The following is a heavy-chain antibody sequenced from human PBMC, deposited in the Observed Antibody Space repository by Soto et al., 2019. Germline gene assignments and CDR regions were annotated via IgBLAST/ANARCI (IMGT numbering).Heavy chain of an antibody. V-gene: IGHV3-23*01. J-gene: IGHJ4*02. CDR1: GFTFSSYA. CDR3: AKDLDYDSSGLNYFDY. Sequence: GGSLRLSCAASGFTFSSYAMSWVRQAPGKGLEWVSAISGSGGSAYYADSVKGRFTISRDNSKNTLYLQMNSLRAEDTAVYYCAKDLDYDSSGLNYFDYWGQGTLVTVSS. D-gene: IGHD3-22*01. CDR2: ISGSGGSA.